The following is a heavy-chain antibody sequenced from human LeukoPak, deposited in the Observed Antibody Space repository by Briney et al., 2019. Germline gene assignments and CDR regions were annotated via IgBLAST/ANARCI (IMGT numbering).Heavy chain of an antibody. CDR3: AGSYSSSWYLAMDV. CDR2: MNPNSGNT. CDR1: GYTFTSYG. Sequence: ASVKVSCKASGYTFTSYGISWVRQAPGQGLEWMGWMNPNSGNTGYAQKFQGRVTMTRNTSISTAYMELGSLRSEDTAVYYCAGSYSSSWYLAMDVWGQGTTVTVSS. J-gene: IGHJ6*02. V-gene: IGHV1-8*02. D-gene: IGHD6-13*01.